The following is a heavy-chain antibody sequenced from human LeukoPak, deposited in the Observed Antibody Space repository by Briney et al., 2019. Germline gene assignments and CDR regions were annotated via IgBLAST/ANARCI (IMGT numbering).Heavy chain of an antibody. D-gene: IGHD6-6*01. J-gene: IGHJ4*02. CDR1: GYSFTNDY. CDR3: SKVGQLVFDY. CDR2: INPGDGTT. Sequence: ASVKVSYKKSGYSFTNDYMHWVRQAPGQGLEWMGVINPGDGTTKYAQKFQGRVTMTRDTSTSTLYMELSSLRSEDTAMYYCSKVGQLVFDYWGQGTLVTVS. V-gene: IGHV1-46*03.